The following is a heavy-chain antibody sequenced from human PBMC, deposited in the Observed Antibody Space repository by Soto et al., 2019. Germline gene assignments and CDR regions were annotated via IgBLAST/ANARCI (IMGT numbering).Heavy chain of an antibody. CDR1: GGSFSGYY. D-gene: IGHD1-26*01. CDR3: ARQAPLRDSGSYFWYYGMDV. J-gene: IGHJ6*02. CDR2: INHSGST. V-gene: IGHV4-34*01. Sequence: SETLSLTCAVYGGSFSGYYWTWIRQPPGTGLEWIGEINHSGSTNYNPSLKSRVTISVDTSKNQFSLKLTSVTAADTAVYYCARQAPLRDSGSYFWYYGMDVWGQGTTVT.